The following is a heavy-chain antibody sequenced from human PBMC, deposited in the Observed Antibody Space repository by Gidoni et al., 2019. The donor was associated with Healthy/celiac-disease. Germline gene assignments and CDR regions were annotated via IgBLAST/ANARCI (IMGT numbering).Heavy chain of an antibody. Sequence: VQLVESGGGLVQPGWSLRPSCSASGFTFSSYAMHWVRQAPGKGLEYVSAISSSGGSTYYADSVKGRFTISRDNSKNTLYLPMSSMRAEDTAVNYCEKGGADNGWYVGFDYWGQGTLVTVSS. CDR1: GFTFSSYA. D-gene: IGHD6-19*01. CDR3: EKGGADNGWYVGFDY. J-gene: IGHJ4*02. CDR2: ISSSGGST. V-gene: IGHV3-64D*08.